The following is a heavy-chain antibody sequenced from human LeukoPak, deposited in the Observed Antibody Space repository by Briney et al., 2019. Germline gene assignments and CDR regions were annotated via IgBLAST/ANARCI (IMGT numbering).Heavy chain of an antibody. Sequence: GGSLRLSCAASGFTFSMYSMAWVRQAPGKGLEWVSVINDRGGYIQDADSVKGRFTISRDNSQNTLFLQMNSLRAEDTAVYYCVRERDRGIEVADDFDYWGQGALVTVSS. CDR2: INDRGGYI. CDR1: GFTFSMYS. D-gene: IGHD6-19*01. V-gene: IGHV3-23*01. J-gene: IGHJ4*02. CDR3: VRERDRGIEVADDFDY.